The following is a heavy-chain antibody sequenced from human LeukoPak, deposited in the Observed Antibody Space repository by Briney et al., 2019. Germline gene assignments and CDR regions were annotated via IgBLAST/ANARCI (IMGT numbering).Heavy chain of an antibody. V-gene: IGHV1-8*01. Sequence: GASVKVSCKASGYTFTSYDFNWVRQPTGQRPEWMGWMSPNSGDTGYAQKFQDRATMTRNTSISTAYMELSSLRSDDTAVYYCARGPPNWGYDYWGPGTLVTVSS. CDR1: GYTFTSYD. D-gene: IGHD7-27*01. CDR2: MSPNSGDT. J-gene: IGHJ4*02. CDR3: ARGPPNWGYDY.